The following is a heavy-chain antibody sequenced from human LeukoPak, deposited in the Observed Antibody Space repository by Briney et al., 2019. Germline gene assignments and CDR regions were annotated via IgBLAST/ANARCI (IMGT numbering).Heavy chain of an antibody. CDR2: IGRGTT. CDR3: ARDGEGVLGFDY. J-gene: IGHJ4*02. CDR1: GFTFSSYS. V-gene: IGHV3-48*04. Sequence: GGSLRLSCAASGFTFSSYSMNWVRQAPGKGLEWVSHIGRGTTYADSVKGRFTISRDNAKNTLYLQMNSLRAEDTAVYYCARDGEGVLGFDYWGQGTLVTVSS. D-gene: IGHD2-8*02.